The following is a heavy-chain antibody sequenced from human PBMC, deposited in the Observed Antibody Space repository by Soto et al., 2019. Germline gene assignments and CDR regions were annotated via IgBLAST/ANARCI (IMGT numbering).Heavy chain of an antibody. D-gene: IGHD3-22*01. Sequence: QVQLVQSGAEVKKPGAAVTISCKASGYIFTRQCIHWVRQAPGQRPEWLGWINIGNGNTKYSQNFRGRVTITRDTSASTAYMALTRLKSEETAICYCARDYYESSGYFADWGQGTLVSVSS. J-gene: IGHJ4*02. V-gene: IGHV1-3*04. CDR2: INIGNGNT. CDR1: GYIFTRQC. CDR3: ARDYYESSGYFAD.